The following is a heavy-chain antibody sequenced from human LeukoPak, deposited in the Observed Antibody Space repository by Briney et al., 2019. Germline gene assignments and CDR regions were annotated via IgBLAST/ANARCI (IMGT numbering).Heavy chain of an antibody. Sequence: SETLSLTCIVSGGSISSYYWSWIRQPAGKGLEWIGRMYFSRTPKYNPALEGRVIMSVDTSKSQFSLKLTSVTAADTAVYYCARDAAIGAAGVFDSWGQGTLVIVSS. J-gene: IGHJ4*02. V-gene: IGHV4-4*07. D-gene: IGHD6-13*01. CDR2: MYFSRTP. CDR1: GGSISSYY. CDR3: ARDAAIGAAGVFDS.